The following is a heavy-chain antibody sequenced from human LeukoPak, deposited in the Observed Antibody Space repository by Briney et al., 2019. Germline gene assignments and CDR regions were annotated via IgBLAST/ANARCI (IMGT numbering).Heavy chain of an antibody. D-gene: IGHD6-19*01. Sequence: ASVKVSCKASGYTFTSYYMHWVRQAPGQGLEWMGIINPGGGSTSYAQKFQGRVTMTRDTSTSTVYMELSSLRSEDTAVYYCARDSSGWYETSWFDPWGQGTLVTVSS. V-gene: IGHV1-46*01. J-gene: IGHJ5*02. CDR2: INPGGGST. CDR1: GYTFTSYY. CDR3: ARDSSGWYETSWFDP.